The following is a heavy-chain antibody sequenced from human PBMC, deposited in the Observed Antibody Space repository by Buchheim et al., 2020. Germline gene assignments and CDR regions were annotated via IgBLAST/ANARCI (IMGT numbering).Heavy chain of an antibody. Sequence: EVQLVESGGGLVQPGGSLRLSCAASGFTFSSYEMNWVRQAPGKGLEWIGEIYQSGTTNYNPSLKSRVTISMDKSKNQFSLKGNSVTAADTAVFYCAKTGAQGYLEYWGQG. CDR2: IYQSGTT. CDR3: AKTGAQGYLEY. CDR1: GFTFSSYEM. D-gene: IGHD6-13*01. V-gene: IGHV3-48*03. J-gene: IGHJ4*02.